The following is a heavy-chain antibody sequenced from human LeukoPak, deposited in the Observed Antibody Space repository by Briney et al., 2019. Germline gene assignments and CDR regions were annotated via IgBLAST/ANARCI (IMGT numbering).Heavy chain of an antibody. V-gene: IGHV3-74*01. J-gene: IGHJ4*02. CDR1: GFTFSSNW. D-gene: IGHD1-26*01. CDR3: VRDLGGRSGH. Sequence: GGSLRLSCAASGFTFSSNWMHWVRQAPGKGLVWVSRINEDGSTTNYADSVKGRSTIFRDNAKNTLYLEMNSLRAEDTAVYYCVRDLGGRSGHWGQGTLVTVSS. CDR2: INEDGSTT.